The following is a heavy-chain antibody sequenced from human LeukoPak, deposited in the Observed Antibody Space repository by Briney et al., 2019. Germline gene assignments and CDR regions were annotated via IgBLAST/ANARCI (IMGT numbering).Heavy chain of an antibody. D-gene: IGHD6-13*01. CDR2: ISGHNGNT. CDR1: GYTFTSYG. V-gene: IGHV1-18*01. Sequence: ASVKVSCKASGYTFTSYGISWVRQAPGQGLEWMGWISGHNGNTNYAQKLQGRVTITTETSTSTAYMELRSLRSDDTAVYYCARDAPYSSSWYEGDNWFDPWGQGTLVTVSS. CDR3: ARDAPYSSSWYEGDNWFDP. J-gene: IGHJ5*02.